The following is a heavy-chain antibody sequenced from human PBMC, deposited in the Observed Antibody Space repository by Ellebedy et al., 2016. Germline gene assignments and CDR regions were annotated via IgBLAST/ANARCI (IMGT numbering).Heavy chain of an antibody. CDR2: IYYSGST. V-gene: IGHV4-59*01. J-gene: IGHJ2*01. Sequence: SETLSLXXTVSGGSTSSYYWSWIRQPPGKGLEWIGYIYYSGSTNYNPSLKSRVTISVDTSKNQFSLKLSSVTAADTAVYYCARAPRSCIPYRDCFQYWYFDLWGRGTLVTVSS. CDR1: GGSTSSYY. CDR3: ARAPRSCIPYRDCFQYWYFDL. D-gene: IGHD2-21*02.